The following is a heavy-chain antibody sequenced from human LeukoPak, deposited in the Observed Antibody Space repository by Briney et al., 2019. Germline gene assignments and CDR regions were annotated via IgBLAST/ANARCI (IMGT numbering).Heavy chain of an antibody. V-gene: IGHV3-23*01. CDR3: AKDRMYCSGGSCYPTIFDY. CDR2: ISGSGGST. CDR1: GFTFSSYA. D-gene: IGHD2-15*01. Sequence: GGSLRLSCAASGFTFSSYAMSWVHQAPGKGLEWVSAISGSGGSTYYADSVKGRFTISRDNSKNTLYLQMNSLRAEDTAVYYCAKDRMYCSGGSCYPTIFDYWGQGTLVTVSS. J-gene: IGHJ4*02.